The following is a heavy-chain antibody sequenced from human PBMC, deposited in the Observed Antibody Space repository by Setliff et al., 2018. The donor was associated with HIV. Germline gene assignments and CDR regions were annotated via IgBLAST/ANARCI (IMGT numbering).Heavy chain of an antibody. CDR3: ARQPPLSVLQVWFDDY. Sequence: SETLSLTCDVSGFSITDGFYWAWIRQSPGKGLEWIGSINPSGSTYCTPSLKSRVTMSVDTSKNHFSLKLSSVTAADTAMYFCARQPPLSVLQVWFDDYWGQGTLVTVSS. CDR2: INPSGST. D-gene: IGHD3-10*01. J-gene: IGHJ4*02. V-gene: IGHV4-38-2*01. CDR1: GFSITDGFY.